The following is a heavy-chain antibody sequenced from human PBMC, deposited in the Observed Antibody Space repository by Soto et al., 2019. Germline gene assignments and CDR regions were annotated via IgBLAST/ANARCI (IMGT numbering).Heavy chain of an antibody. J-gene: IGHJ5*02. CDR1: GYTLTELS. CDR2: FDPEDGET. V-gene: IGHV1-24*01. Sequence: SVKVSRKGSGYTLTELSMHWVRQAPGKGLEWMGGFDPEDGETIYAQKFQGRVTMTEDTSTDTAYMELSSLRSEDTAVYYCANQQSDFWSGYSNWFDPWGQGTLVTVSS. D-gene: IGHD3-3*01. CDR3: ANQQSDFWSGYSNWFDP.